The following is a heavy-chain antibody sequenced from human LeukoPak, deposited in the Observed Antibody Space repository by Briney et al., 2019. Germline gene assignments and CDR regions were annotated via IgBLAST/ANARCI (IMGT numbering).Heavy chain of an antibody. V-gene: IGHV3-23*01. CDR1: GFTFSSYA. Sequence: GGSLXLSXAASGFTFSSYAMSWVRQAPGKGLEWVSAISGSGGSTYYADSVKGRFTISRDNSKNTLYLQMNSLRAEDTAVYYCAKDHYGSGSRTRIVAFDIWGQGTMVTVSS. D-gene: IGHD3-10*01. J-gene: IGHJ3*02. CDR3: AKDHYGSGSRTRIVAFDI. CDR2: ISGSGGST.